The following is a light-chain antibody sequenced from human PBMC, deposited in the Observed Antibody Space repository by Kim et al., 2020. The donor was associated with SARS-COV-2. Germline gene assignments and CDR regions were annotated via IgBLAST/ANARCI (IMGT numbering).Light chain of an antibody. Sequence: EVVLTQSPGTLSLPPGERATLSCRASQTISSNLAWFQQKPGQAPRLLIYSASSRATGVPTRFSGSGFGTEFSLTISGLQSEDFATYHCHQYNFWPYSFGQGTKLEI. CDR2: SAS. J-gene: IGKJ2*01. CDR3: HQYNFWPYS. CDR1: QTISSN. V-gene: IGKV3-15*01.